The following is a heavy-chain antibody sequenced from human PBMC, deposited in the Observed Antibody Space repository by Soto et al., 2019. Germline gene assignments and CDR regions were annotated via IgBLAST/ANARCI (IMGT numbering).Heavy chain of an antibody. J-gene: IGHJ6*02. Sequence: EVQLLESGGGLVQPGGSLRLSCAASGFTFSSYAMSWVRQAPGKGLEWVSAISGSGGSTYYADSVKGRFTISRDNSKNTLYLQMNSLRAEDTAVYYCAKVQVTGTTGYYYGMDVWGQGTTVTVSS. V-gene: IGHV3-23*01. CDR3: AKVQVTGTTGYYYGMDV. D-gene: IGHD1-7*01. CDR1: GFTFSSYA. CDR2: ISGSGGST.